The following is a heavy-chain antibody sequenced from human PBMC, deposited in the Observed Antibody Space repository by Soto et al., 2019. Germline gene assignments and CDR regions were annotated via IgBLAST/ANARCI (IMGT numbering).Heavy chain of an antibody. CDR3: ARLGYCSGGSCYSYYFDY. CDR1: GGSISSSSYY. Sequence: QLLESGPGLVKPSETLSLTCTVSGGSISSSSYYWGWIRQPPGKGLEWIGSIYYSGSTYYNPSLKSRVTISVDTSKNQFSLKLSSVTAADTAVYYCARLGYCSGGSCYSYYFDYWGQGTLVTVSS. D-gene: IGHD2-15*01. J-gene: IGHJ4*02. V-gene: IGHV4-39*01. CDR2: IYYSGST.